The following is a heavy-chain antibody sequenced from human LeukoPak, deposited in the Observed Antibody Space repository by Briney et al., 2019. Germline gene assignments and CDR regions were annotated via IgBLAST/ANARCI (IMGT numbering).Heavy chain of an antibody. Sequence: GGSLRLSCAVSGFTLSNYWMSWVRQAPGRGLEWVANIKQDGSMTQYADSVRGRFTISRDNAKSSVYLQMSSLKAEDSAIYYCARDESGGYYVYWGQGTLVTVSS. CDR2: IKQDGSMT. CDR1: GFTLSNYW. D-gene: IGHD4-23*01. CDR3: ARDESGGYYVY. J-gene: IGHJ4*02. V-gene: IGHV3-7*01.